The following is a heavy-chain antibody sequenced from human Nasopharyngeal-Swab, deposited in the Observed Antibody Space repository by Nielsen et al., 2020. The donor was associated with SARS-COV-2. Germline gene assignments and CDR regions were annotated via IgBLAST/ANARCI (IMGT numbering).Heavy chain of an antibody. V-gene: IGHV4-39*01. CDR2: IYYSGST. D-gene: IGHD3-3*01. CDR3: ARYGERITIFGGVIKEAFDI. Sequence: WIRQPPGKGLEWIGSIYYSGSTYYNPSLKSRVTISVDTSKNQFSLKLSSVTAADTAVYYCARYGERITIFGGVIKEAFDIWGQGTMVTVSS. J-gene: IGHJ3*02.